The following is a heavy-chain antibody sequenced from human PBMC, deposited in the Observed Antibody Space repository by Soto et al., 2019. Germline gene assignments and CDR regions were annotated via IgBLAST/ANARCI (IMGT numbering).Heavy chain of an antibody. J-gene: IGHJ3*02. D-gene: IGHD2-2*01. CDR2: IWFDGSDK. V-gene: IGHV3-33*01. Sequence: QVQLVESGGGVVQPGRSLRLSCAASGFTFSTYGMHWVRQAPGKGLEWVALIWFDGSDKYYTESVKGRFTISSDNSRSTVDLQMNSLRAEDTAVYYCARLYCRAASCYSVGAFDIRGQGTMVTVTS. CDR3: ARLYCRAASCYSVGAFDI. CDR1: GFTFSTYG.